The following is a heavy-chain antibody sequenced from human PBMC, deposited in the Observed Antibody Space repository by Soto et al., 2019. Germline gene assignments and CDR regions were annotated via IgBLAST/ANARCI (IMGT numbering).Heavy chain of an antibody. V-gene: IGHV3-21*01. CDR2: ISTSSIYI. J-gene: IGHJ4*02. D-gene: IGHD3-10*01. Sequence: PGGSLRLSCAASGFTFSIYGMNWVRQAPGKGLEWVSSISTSSIYIYYADSVEGRFTISRDNAKNSLYLQMNSLRAEDTAVYYCARVGEYTASAFDYWGQGTLLTVSS. CDR1: GFTFSIYG. CDR3: ARVGEYTASAFDY.